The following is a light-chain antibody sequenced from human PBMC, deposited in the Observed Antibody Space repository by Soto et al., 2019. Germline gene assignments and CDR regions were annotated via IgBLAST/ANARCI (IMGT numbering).Light chain of an antibody. CDR2: LNSDGSH. CDR3: QTWGTGIQV. Sequence: QLVLTQSPSASASLGASVKLTCTLSNGHSSYAIAWHQQQPEKGPRYLMKLNSDGSHSKGDGIPDRFSGSSSGAERYLTISSLHSEDEADYYCQTWGTGIQVFGGGTQLTVL. V-gene: IGLV4-69*01. J-gene: IGLJ3*02. CDR1: NGHSSYA.